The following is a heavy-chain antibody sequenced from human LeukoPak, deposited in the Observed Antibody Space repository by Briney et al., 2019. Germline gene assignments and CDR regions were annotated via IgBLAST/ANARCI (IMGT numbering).Heavy chain of an antibody. CDR1: GFTFNNYA. Sequence: GGSLRLSCAASGFTFNNYAMNWVRQAPGKGLEWVSSICGNCGTAYYVDSVKGRFTISRDNSKNTLYLQMNSLRAEGTAVYYCAKHYCSDASCSVFSFDSWGQGTLVTVSS. D-gene: IGHD2-2*01. V-gene: IGHV3-23*01. J-gene: IGHJ4*02. CDR2: ICGNCGTA. CDR3: AKHYCSDASCSVFSFDS.